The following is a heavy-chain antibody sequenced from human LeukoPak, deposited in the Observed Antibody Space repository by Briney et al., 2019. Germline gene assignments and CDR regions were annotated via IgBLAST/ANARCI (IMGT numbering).Heavy chain of an antibody. CDR2: ISYDGSNK. Sequence: GGSLRLSCAASGFTFSSYAMHWVRQAPGKGLEWVAVISYDGSNKYYADSVKGRFSISRDNVKNSLYLQMNSLRVEDTAVYYCARDGAYSASNFWGQGTMVAVSS. CDR3: ARDGAYSASNF. D-gene: IGHD6-13*01. V-gene: IGHV3-30*04. CDR1: GFTFSSYA. J-gene: IGHJ3*01.